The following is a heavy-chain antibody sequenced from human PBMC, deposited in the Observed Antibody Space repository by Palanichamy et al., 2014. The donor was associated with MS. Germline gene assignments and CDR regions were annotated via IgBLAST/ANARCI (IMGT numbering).Heavy chain of an antibody. D-gene: IGHD6-19*01. CDR2: IYYSGST. CDR3: ARDLVAGYYYYGMDV. CDR1: GGSISSSSYY. V-gene: IGHV4-39*07. Sequence: QLQLQESGPGLVKPSETLSLTCTVSGGSISSSSYYWGWIRQPPGKGLEWIGSIYYSGSTYYNPSLKSRVTISVDTSKNQFSLKLSSVTAADTAVYYCARDLVAGYYYYGMDVWGQGTTVTVSS. J-gene: IGHJ6*02.